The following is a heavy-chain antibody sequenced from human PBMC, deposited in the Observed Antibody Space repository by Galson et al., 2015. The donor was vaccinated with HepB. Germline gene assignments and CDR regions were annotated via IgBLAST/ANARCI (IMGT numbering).Heavy chain of an antibody. J-gene: IGHJ4*02. V-gene: IGHV1-69*01. CDR1: SSYA. CDR2: IIPIFGTA. Sequence: SSYAISWVRQAPGQGLEWMGGIIPIFGTANYAQKFQGRVTITADESTSTAYMELSSLRSEDTAVYYCARTRDCSGGTCWESYYFDYWGQGTLVTVSS. D-gene: IGHD2-15*01. CDR3: ARTRDCSGGTCWESYYFDY.